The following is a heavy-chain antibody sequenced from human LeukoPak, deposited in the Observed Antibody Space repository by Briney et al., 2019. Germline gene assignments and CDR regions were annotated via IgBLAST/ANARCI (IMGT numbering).Heavy chain of an antibody. CDR3: ARTTVAGTPRGWFDP. D-gene: IGHD6-19*01. CDR1: GFSFKDAW. CDR2: IYSGGST. V-gene: IGHV3-66*01. J-gene: IGHJ5*02. Sequence: PGGSLRLSCAASGFSFKDAWMSWVRQAPGKGLEWVSVIYSGGSTYYADSVKGRFTISRDNSKNTLYLQMNSLRAEDTAVYYCARTTVAGTPRGWFDPWGQGTLVTVSS.